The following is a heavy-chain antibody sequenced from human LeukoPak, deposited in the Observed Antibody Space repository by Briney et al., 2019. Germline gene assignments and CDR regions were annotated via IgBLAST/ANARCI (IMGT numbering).Heavy chain of an antibody. V-gene: IGHV4-34*01. D-gene: IGHD2-2*01. Sequence: PSETLSLTCAVYGGSFSGYYWSWLRQPPGKGLEWIGEINHSGSTNYNPSLKSRVTISVDTSKNQCSLKLRSVTAADTAVYYCARAAYCSSTSCYRLDIWGQGTMVTVSS. CDR2: INHSGST. CDR1: GGSFSGYY. CDR3: ARAAYCSSTSCYRLDI. J-gene: IGHJ3*02.